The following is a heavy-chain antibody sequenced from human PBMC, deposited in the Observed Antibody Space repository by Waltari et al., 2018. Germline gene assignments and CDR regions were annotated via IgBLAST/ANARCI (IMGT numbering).Heavy chain of an antibody. CDR2: IRYDGSNK. J-gene: IGHJ6*02. CDR3: AKVWGFSSYGMDV. CDR1: GFTFSSYG. D-gene: IGHD3-16*01. Sequence: QVQLVESGGGVVQPGGSLRLSCAASGFTFSSYGMHWVRQAPGKGLEWVAVIRYDGSNKYYADSVKGRFTISRDNSKNTLYLQMNSLRAEDTAVYYCAKVWGFSSYGMDVWGQGTTVTVSS. V-gene: IGHV3-30*02.